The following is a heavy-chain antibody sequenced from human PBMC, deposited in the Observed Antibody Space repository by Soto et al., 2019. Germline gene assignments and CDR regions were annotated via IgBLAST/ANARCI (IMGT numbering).Heavy chain of an antibody. Sequence: QVQLVESGGGVVQPGRSLRLSCAASGFTFSSYGMHWVRQAPGKGLEWVAVISYDGSNKYYADSVKGRFTISRDNSKNTLYLQMNSLRAEDTAVYYCARGRSSSWYYFDYWGQGTLVTVSS. D-gene: IGHD6-13*01. CDR3: ARGRSSSWYYFDY. J-gene: IGHJ4*02. CDR2: ISYDGSNK. CDR1: GFTFSSYG. V-gene: IGHV3-30-3*01.